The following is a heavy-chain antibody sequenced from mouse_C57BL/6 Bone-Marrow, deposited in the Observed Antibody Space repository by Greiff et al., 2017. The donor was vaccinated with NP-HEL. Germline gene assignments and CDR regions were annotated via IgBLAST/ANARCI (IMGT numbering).Heavy chain of an antibody. Sequence: VQLQQSGAELMKPGASVKLSCKATGYTFTGNWIEWVKQRPGHGLEWIGEILPGSGNTYYNERFKGKATFTADTSSNTAYMQLRSLTTEDSAIYYCARDYYGSSYFDYWGQGTTLTVSS. J-gene: IGHJ2*01. CDR2: ILPGSGNT. CDR1: GYTFTGNW. CDR3: ARDYYGSSYFDY. D-gene: IGHD1-1*01. V-gene: IGHV1-9*01.